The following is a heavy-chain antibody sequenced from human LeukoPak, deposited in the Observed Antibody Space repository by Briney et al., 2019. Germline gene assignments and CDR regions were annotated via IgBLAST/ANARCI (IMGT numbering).Heavy chain of an antibody. J-gene: IGHJ2*01. CDR3: ASGWEGWLQNQHDPNWYFDL. CDR2: IVSDGSRT. CDR1: GFTFKSYW. Sequence: GGSLRLSCAASGFTFKSYWMHWVRQAPGKGLVWVSRIVSDGSRTSYADSVKGRFTISRDNDKNTLYLQMNSLRAEDTAVYYCASGWEGWLQNQHDPNWYFDLWGRGTLVTVSS. V-gene: IGHV3-74*01. D-gene: IGHD5-24*01.